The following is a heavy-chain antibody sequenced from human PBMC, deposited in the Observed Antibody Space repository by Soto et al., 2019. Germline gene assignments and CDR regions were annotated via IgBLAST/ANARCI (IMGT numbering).Heavy chain of an antibody. V-gene: IGHV3-23*01. D-gene: IGHD6-19*01. Sequence: GGSLRLSCAASGFTFSSYAMSWVRQAPGKGLEWVSAISGSGGSTYYADSVKGRFTISRDNSKNALYLQMNSLRAEDTAVYYCLKYSSGWYSTDYFDYWGQGTLVTVSS. J-gene: IGHJ4*02. CDR1: GFTFSSYA. CDR2: ISGSGGST. CDR3: LKYSSGWYSTDYFDY.